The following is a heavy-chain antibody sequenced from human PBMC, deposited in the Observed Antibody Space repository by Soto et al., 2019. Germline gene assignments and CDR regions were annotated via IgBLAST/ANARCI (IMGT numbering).Heavy chain of an antibody. V-gene: IGHV1-69*01. CDR3: ARDKIRGGSWQYYYYGMDV. CDR2: IIPIFGTA. Sequence: QVQLVQSGAEVKKPGSSVKVSCKASGGTFSSYAISWVRQAPGQGLEWMGGIIPIFGTANYAQKFQGRVTITADESTSTAYMELSSLRSEDTAVYYCARDKIRGGSWQYYYYGMDVWGQGTTVTVSS. D-gene: IGHD6-13*01. CDR1: GGTFSSYA. J-gene: IGHJ6*02.